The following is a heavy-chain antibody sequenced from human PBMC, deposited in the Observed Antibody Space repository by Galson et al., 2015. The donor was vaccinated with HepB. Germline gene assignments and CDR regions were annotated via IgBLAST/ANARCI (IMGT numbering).Heavy chain of an antibody. CDR1: GYTFTGYY. CDR2: MNPNSGNT. J-gene: IGHJ6*03. V-gene: IGHV1-8*02. D-gene: IGHD5-12*01. CDR3: ARARVYSGYDYYYYYNMDV. Sequence: SVKVSCKASGYTFTGYYMHWARQAPGQGLEWMGWMNPNSGNTGYAQKFQGRVTMTRNTSISTAYMELSSLRSEDTAVYYCARARVYSGYDYYYYYNMDVWGKGTTVTVSS.